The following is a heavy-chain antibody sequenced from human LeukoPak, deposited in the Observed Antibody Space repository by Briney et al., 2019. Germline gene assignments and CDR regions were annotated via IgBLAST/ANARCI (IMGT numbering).Heavy chain of an antibody. Sequence: GASVKVSCKASGGTFSSYAISWVRQAPGQGLEWMGGIIPIFGTANYAQKFQGRVTITADESTSTAYMELSSLRSEDTAVYYCAGGGGGPQWLVLDYWGQGTLVTVSS. CDR3: AGGGGGPQWLVLDY. D-gene: IGHD6-19*01. V-gene: IGHV1-69*13. CDR1: GGTFSSYA. CDR2: IIPIFGTA. J-gene: IGHJ4*02.